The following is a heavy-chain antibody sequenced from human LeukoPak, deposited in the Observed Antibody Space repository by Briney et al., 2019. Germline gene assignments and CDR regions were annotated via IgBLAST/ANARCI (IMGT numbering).Heavy chain of an antibody. CDR1: GYTFTSYA. CDR3: ARGAAAGENPSNWFDP. Sequence: ASVKVSCKASGYTFTSYAMHWVRQAPGQRLEWMGWINAGNGNTKYSQKFQGRVTMTRDTSISTAYMELSRLRSDDTAVYYCARGAAAGENPSNWFDPWGQGTLVTVSS. J-gene: IGHJ5*02. V-gene: IGHV1-3*01. CDR2: INAGNGNT. D-gene: IGHD6-13*01.